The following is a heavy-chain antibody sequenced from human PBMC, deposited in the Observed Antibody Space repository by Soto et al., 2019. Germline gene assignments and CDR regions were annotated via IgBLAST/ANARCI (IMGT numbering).Heavy chain of an antibody. Sequence: ASVKVSCKASGYTFTRYGISWVRQAPGQGLEWMGWISGYNGDTKYAQEFQGRVTMTIDTSTTTVYMELRSLTSDDTAVYYCAKNGQPPYYYYGMDVWGQGTTVTVSS. CDR2: ISGYNGDT. D-gene: IGHD2-8*01. CDR1: GYTFTRYG. V-gene: IGHV1-18*01. CDR3: AKNGQPPYYYYGMDV. J-gene: IGHJ6*02.